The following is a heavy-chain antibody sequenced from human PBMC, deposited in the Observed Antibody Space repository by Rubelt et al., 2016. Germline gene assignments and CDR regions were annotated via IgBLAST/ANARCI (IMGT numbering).Heavy chain of an antibody. CDR3: ARIIGDPYAFDI. Sequence: SIYHSGSTYYNPSLKSRVTISVDTSKNQFSLKLSSVTAADPAVYYCARIIGDPYAFDIWGQGTMVTVSS. D-gene: IGHD4-17*01. J-gene: IGHJ3*02. CDR2: IYHSGST. V-gene: IGHV4-38-2*01.